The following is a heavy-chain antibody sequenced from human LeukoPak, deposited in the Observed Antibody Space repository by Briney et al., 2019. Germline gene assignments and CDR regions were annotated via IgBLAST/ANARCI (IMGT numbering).Heavy chain of an antibody. D-gene: IGHD2-2*02. CDR3: ARYCSSTSCYTRRYFQH. CDR2: INPNSGGT. J-gene: IGHJ1*01. CDR1: GYTFTGYY. V-gene: IGHV1-2*02. Sequence: ASVKVSCTASGYTFTGYYMHWVRQAPGQGLEWMGWINPNSGGTNYAQKFQGRVTMTRDTSISTAYMELSRLRSDDTAVYYCARYCSSTSCYTRRYFQHWGQGTLVTVSS.